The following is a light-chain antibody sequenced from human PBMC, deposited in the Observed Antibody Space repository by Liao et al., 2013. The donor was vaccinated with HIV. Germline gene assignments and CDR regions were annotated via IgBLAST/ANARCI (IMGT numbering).Light chain of an antibody. CDR3: QVWDSNSDHPYV. V-gene: IGLV3-21*01. CDR1: NIGSKS. J-gene: IGLJ1*01. CDR2: YDS. Sequence: SYVPAQPLSVSVAPGETARITCGTNNIGSKSVHWYQQKPGQAPVLVIYYDSGRPSGIPERFSGSNSGNTATLSISRVEAGDEADYYCQVWDSNSDHPYVFGTGTKVTVL.